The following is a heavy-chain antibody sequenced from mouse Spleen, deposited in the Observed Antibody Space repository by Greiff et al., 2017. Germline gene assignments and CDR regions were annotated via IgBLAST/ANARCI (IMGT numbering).Heavy chain of an antibody. D-gene: IGHD1-1*01. J-gene: IGHJ4*01. CDR2: ILPGSGST. CDR3: ARKGDYYYGSSYVNYAMDY. CDR1: GYTFTGYW. Sequence: VQLQQSGAELMKPGASVKLSCKATGYTFTGYWIEWVKQRPGHGLEWIGEILPGSGSTNYNEKFKGKATFTADTSSNTAYMQLSSLTTEDSAIYYCARKGDYYYGSSYVNYAMDYWGQGTSVTVSS. V-gene: IGHV1-9*01.